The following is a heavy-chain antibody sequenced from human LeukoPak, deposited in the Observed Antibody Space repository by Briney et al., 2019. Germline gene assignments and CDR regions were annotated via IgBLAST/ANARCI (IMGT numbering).Heavy chain of an antibody. Sequence: SETLSLTCTVSGGSISSSSYYWGWIRQPPGKGLEWIGSIYYSGSTYYSPSLRSRVTISLDTSRNQFSLKLSSVTAADTAVYYCARAPGYSSRLSWFDPWGQGTLVTVSS. D-gene: IGHD6-13*01. CDR1: GGSISSSSYY. J-gene: IGHJ5*02. CDR3: ARAPGYSSRLSWFDP. V-gene: IGHV4-39*07. CDR2: IYYSGST.